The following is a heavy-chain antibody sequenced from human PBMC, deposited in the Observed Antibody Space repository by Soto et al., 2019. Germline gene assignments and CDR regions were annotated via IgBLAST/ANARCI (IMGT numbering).Heavy chain of an antibody. D-gene: IGHD3-22*01. CDR2: IWYDGSNK. CDR3: ARTDSSGYFLDY. CDR1: GFTFSSYG. Sequence: GGSLRLSCAASGFTFSSYGMHWVRQAPGKGLEWVAVIWYDGSNKYYADSVKGRFTISRDNSKNTLYLQMNSLRAEDTAVYYCARTDSSGYFLDYWGQGTLVTVSS. J-gene: IGHJ4*02. V-gene: IGHV3-33*01.